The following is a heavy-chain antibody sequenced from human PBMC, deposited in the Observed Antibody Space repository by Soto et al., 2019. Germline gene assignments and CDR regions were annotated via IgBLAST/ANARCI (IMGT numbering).Heavy chain of an antibody. CDR2: ISYDGSNQ. V-gene: IGHV3-30*18. J-gene: IGHJ4*02. D-gene: IGHD3-16*02. CDR1: GFTFSSYG. Sequence: QVQLVESGGGVVQPGRSLRLSCAASGFTFSSYGMHWVRQAPGKGLEWVAIISYDGSNQYYADSVKGRFTISRDNSKNPLYLQMNSLRAEDTAVYYCAKALGELSPESYDHWGQGVLVTVSS. CDR3: AKALGELSPESYDH.